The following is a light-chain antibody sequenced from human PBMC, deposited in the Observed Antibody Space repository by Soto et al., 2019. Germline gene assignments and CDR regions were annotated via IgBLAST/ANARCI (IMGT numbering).Light chain of an antibody. Sequence: DIQMTQSPSSLSASVGDRVTITCRASQAITNTVAWYQHKAGTSPNLLIYAATTLQSGVPSRFSGSGSGTDFTLAISSLQPEDVATYFCQVYNNAPPLTLGGGTKVEIK. J-gene: IGKJ4*01. CDR3: QVYNNAPPLT. CDR1: QAITNT. CDR2: AAT. V-gene: IGKV1-27*01.